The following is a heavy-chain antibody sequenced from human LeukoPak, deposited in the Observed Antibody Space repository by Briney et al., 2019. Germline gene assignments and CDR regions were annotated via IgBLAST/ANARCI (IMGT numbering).Heavy chain of an antibody. CDR2: ISHDGSKK. Sequence: GGSLRLSCAASGFTFRSYEMNWVRQAPGKGLECVAVISHDGSKKYYADFVKGRFTISRDNSKNTLYLHMNSLIPEDTAVYFCAKDWKFYYVSGSFFPDNWGQGTLVTVSS. CDR3: AKDWKFYYVSGSFFPDN. D-gene: IGHD3-10*01. J-gene: IGHJ4*02. V-gene: IGHV3-30-3*01. CDR1: GFTFRSYE.